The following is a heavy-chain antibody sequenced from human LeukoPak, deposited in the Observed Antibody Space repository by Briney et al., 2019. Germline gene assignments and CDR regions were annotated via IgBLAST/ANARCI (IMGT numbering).Heavy chain of an antibody. CDR3: ARARSGKFDP. D-gene: IGHD5-12*01. V-gene: IGHV4-59*01. CDR2: IYYSGST. J-gene: IGHJ5*02. Sequence: SEILSPTCTVSGGSISSYYWSWIRQPPGKGLEWIGYIYYSGSTNYNPSLKSRVTISVDTSKNQFSLKLSSVTAADTAVYYCARARSGKFDPWGQGTLVTVSS. CDR1: GGSISSYY.